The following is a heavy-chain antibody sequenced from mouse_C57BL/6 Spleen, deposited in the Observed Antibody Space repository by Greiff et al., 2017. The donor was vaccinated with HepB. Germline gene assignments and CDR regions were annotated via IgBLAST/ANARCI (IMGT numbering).Heavy chain of an antibody. V-gene: IGHV2-9-1*01. Sequence: VMLVESGPGLVAPSQSLSITCTVSGFSLTSYAISWVRQPPGKGLEWLGVIWTGGGTNYNSALKSRLSISKDNSKSQVFLKMNSLQTDDTARYYCARNRGSITTVDYFDDWGQGTTLAVSS. CDR1: GFSLTSYA. CDR3: ARNRGSITTVDYFDD. J-gene: IGHJ2*01. CDR2: IWTGGGT. D-gene: IGHD1-1*01.